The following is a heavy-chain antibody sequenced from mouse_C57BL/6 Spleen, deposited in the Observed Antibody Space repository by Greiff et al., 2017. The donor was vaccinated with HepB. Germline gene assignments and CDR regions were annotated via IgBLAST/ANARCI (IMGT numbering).Heavy chain of an antibody. CDR3: ARSGVRRGYYAMDY. CDR1: GYTFTSYW. V-gene: IGHV1-69*01. D-gene: IGHD2-14*01. J-gene: IGHJ4*01. Sequence: VQLQQPGAELVMPGASVKLSCKASGYTFTSYWMHWVKQRPGQGLGWIGEIDPSDSYTNYNQKFKGKSTLTVDKSSSTAYMQLSSLTSEASAVYYCARSGVRRGYYAMDYWGQGTSVTVSS. CDR2: IDPSDSYT.